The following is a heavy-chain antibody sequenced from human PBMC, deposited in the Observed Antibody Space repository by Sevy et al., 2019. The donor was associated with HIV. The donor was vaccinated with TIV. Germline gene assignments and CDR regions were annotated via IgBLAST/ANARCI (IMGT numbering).Heavy chain of an antibody. CDR3: ARVDANYDKGFDP. CDR2: ISSSGTTI. Sequence: GGSLRLSCEASGFTFSSYEMNWVRQAPGNGLEWVSYISSSGTTIKYADSVKGRFTISRDNAKNSLYMQMNSLRAEDTAVYYCARVDANYDKGFDPWGQGTMVTVSS. V-gene: IGHV3-48*03. D-gene: IGHD3-22*01. CDR1: GFTFSSYE. J-gene: IGHJ5*02.